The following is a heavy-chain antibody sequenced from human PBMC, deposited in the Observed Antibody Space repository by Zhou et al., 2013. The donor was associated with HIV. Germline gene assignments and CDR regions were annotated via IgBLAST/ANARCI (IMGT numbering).Heavy chain of an antibody. CDR3: ARDHAAFYDY. CDR2: IIPLFRTA. Sequence: QVQLVQSGAEVKKPGSSVKVSCKGSGGTFSSYVTSWVRQAPGQRLEWMGSIIPLFRTANYSQRFQGRLTITTDESTSTAYMELSSLRSEDTAVYYCARDHAAFYDYWGQGTLVTVSS. D-gene: IGHD2-15*01. V-gene: IGHV1-69*05. J-gene: IGHJ4*02. CDR1: GGTFSSYV.